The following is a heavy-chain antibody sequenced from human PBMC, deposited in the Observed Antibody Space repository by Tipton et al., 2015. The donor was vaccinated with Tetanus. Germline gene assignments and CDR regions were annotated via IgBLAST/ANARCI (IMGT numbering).Heavy chain of an antibody. CDR3: TRVLSGYDYVSWFDP. V-gene: IGHV4-31*03. CDR1: GGFISSEDHY. J-gene: IGHJ5*02. Sequence: TLSLTCTVSGGFISSEDHYWSWIRQDPGEGLEWIGSIFYRGNTNYNPSLKSRVTLSVDTSKNQFSLKLNSVTAADTAVYYCTRVLSGYDYVSWFDPWGQGTLVTVSS. D-gene: IGHD3-16*01. CDR2: IFYRGNT.